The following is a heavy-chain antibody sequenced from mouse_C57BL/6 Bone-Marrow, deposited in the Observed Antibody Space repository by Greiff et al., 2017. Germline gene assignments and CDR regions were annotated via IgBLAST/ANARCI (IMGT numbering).Heavy chain of an antibody. D-gene: IGHD1-3*01. CDR2: IDPSDSYT. CDR1: GYTFTSYW. Sequence: QVQLQQPGAELVRPGTSVKLSCKASGYTFTSYWMHWVKQRPGQGLEWIGVIDPSDSYTNYNQKFKGKATLTVDTSSSTAYMQLSSLTSEDSAVYYCAREGDNYEFAYWGQGTLVTVSA. V-gene: IGHV1-59*01. J-gene: IGHJ3*01. CDR3: AREGDNYEFAY.